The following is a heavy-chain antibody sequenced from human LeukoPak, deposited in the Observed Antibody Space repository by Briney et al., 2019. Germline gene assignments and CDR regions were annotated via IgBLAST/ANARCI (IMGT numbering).Heavy chain of an antibody. Sequence: SETLSLTCTVSGGSISSGDYYWSWIRQPPGKGLEWIGYIYYSGSTYYNPSLKSRVTISVDTSKSQFSLKLSSVTAADTAVYYCARAEIDYGSGNWGQGTLVTVSS. CDR1: GGSISSGDYY. D-gene: IGHD4-17*01. J-gene: IGHJ4*02. V-gene: IGHV4-30-4*08. CDR3: ARAEIDYGSGN. CDR2: IYYSGST.